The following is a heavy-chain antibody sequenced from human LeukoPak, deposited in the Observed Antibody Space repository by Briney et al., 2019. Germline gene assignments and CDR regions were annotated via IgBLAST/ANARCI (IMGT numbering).Heavy chain of an antibody. Sequence: GRSLRLSCAASGFTFDDYAMHWVRQAPGKGLEWVSGISWNSGSIGYADSVKGRFTISRDNAKNSLYLQMNSLRAEDTALYYCAKDMYDLSRSAMGGYYYYGMDVWDQGTTVTVSS. V-gene: IGHV3-9*01. J-gene: IGHJ6*02. CDR3: AKDMYDLSRSAMGGYYYYGMDV. CDR1: GFTFDDYA. D-gene: IGHD2-2*01. CDR2: ISWNSGSI.